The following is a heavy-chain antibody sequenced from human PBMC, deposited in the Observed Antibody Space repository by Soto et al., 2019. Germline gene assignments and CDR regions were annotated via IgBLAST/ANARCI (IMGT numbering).Heavy chain of an antibody. CDR1: GGTFSSYA. CDR2: IIPIFGTA. V-gene: IGHV1-69*13. CDR3: ARARNWNYGMDV. D-gene: IGHD1-1*01. Sequence: SVKVSCKASGGTFSSYAISWVRQAPGQGLEWMGGIIPIFGTANYAQKFQGRVTITADESTSTAYMELSSLRSEDTAVYYCARARNWNYGMDVWGQGTTVTVSS. J-gene: IGHJ6*02.